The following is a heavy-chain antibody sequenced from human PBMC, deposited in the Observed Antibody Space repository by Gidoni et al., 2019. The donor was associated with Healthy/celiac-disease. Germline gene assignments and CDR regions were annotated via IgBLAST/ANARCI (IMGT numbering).Heavy chain of an antibody. CDR2: MSSSSSTI. CDR1: GFTFSSYS. Sequence: EVQLVESGGGLVQPGGSLRLSCAAYGFTFSSYSMNWVRQAPGKGLEWVSYMSSSSSTIYYADSVKGRFTISRDNAKNSLYLQMNSQRAEDTAVYYCARDRSSSWYRGRFDYWGQGTLVTVSS. D-gene: IGHD6-13*01. V-gene: IGHV3-48*01. J-gene: IGHJ4*02. CDR3: ARDRSSSWYRGRFDY.